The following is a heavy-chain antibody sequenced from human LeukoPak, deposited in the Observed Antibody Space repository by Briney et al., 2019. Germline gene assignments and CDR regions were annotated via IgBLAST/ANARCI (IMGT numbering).Heavy chain of an antibody. Sequence: PGGTLRLSCAASGFTFSSYGMSWVRQAPGKGLEWVSAISGSGGSTYYADSVKGRFTISRDNSKNTLYLQMNSLRAEDTAVYYCAKARGYHYYYYMDVWGKGTTVTVSS. J-gene: IGHJ6*03. CDR1: GFTFSSYG. CDR2: ISGSGGST. V-gene: IGHV3-23*01. CDR3: AKARGYHYYYYMDV.